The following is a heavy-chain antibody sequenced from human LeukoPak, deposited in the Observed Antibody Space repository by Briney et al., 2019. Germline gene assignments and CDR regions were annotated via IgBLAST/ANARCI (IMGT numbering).Heavy chain of an antibody. J-gene: IGHJ6*02. Sequence: SETLSLTCSVSGGSLTSTSYYRGWIRQPPGKGLEWIGTVYYGGNTNSNPSLKSRVSISVDPSESQFSLKLTSLTAADTGVYYFCSGYDREYDYFGMDVWGQGTAVIVSS. CDR1: GGSLTSTSYY. D-gene: IGHD5-12*01. V-gene: IGHV4-39*01. CDR3: CSGYDREYDYFGMDV. CDR2: VYYGGNT.